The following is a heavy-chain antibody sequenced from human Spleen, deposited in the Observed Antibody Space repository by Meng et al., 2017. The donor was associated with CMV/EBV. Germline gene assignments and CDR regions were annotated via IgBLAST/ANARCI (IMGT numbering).Heavy chain of an antibody. CDR2: ISWNSESI. CDR1: GFTFDDYA. J-gene: IGHJ4*02. CDR3: ARDLDYSSGWYSGGYDY. Sequence: GGSLRLSCAASGFTFDDYAMHWVRQAPGKGLEWVSGISWNSESIGYADSVKGRFTISRDNAKNSLYLQMNSLRAEDTAVYYCARDLDYSSGWYSGGYDYWGQGTLVTVSS. D-gene: IGHD6-19*01. V-gene: IGHV3-9*01.